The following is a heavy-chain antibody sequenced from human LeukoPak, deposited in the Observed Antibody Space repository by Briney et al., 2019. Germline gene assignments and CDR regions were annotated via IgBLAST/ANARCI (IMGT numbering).Heavy chain of an antibody. CDR3: ARGEGVAVAGTHWFDP. J-gene: IGHJ5*02. V-gene: IGHV4-34*01. CDR1: GGSISSYY. Sequence: PSETLSLTCTVSGGSISSYYWSWIRQPPGKGLEWIGEINHSGSTNYNPSLKSRVTISVDTSKNQFSLKLSSVTAADTAVYYCARGEGVAVAGTHWFDPWGQGTLVTVSS. D-gene: IGHD6-19*01. CDR2: INHSGST.